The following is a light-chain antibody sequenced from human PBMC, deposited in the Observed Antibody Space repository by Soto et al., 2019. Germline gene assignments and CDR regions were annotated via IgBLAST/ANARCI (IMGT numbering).Light chain of an antibody. CDR3: QPSYTKAYT. V-gene: IGKV1-39*01. J-gene: IGKJ2*01. CDR2: AAS. Sequence: DIQMTQSPSSLSASVGDRVTITCRASQSISTYLNWYQQKPGKAPKLLIYAASKLQSGVPSRFTGSASGIDFALTITSLQPEDFATYYCQPSYTKAYTFGQGTKLEIK. CDR1: QSISTY.